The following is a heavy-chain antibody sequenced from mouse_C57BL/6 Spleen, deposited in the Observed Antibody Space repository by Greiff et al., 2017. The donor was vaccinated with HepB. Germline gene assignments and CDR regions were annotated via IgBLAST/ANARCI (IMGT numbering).Heavy chain of an antibody. J-gene: IGHJ1*03. V-gene: IGHV1-63*01. CDR2: IYPGGGYT. D-gene: IGHD2-2*01. Sequence: QVQLKESGAELVRPGTSVKMSCKASGYTFTNYWIGWAKQRPGHGLEWIGDIYPGGGYTNYNEKFKGKATLTADKSSSTAYMQFSSLTSEDSAIYYCARGRLRPRYFDVWGTGTTVTVSS. CDR1: GYTFTNYW. CDR3: ARGRLRPRYFDV.